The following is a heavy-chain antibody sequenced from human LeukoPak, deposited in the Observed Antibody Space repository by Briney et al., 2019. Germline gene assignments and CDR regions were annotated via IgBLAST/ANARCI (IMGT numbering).Heavy chain of an antibody. J-gene: IGHJ3*02. CDR3: ARDLGDDAFDI. V-gene: IGHV4-59*01. Sequence: SETLSLTCTVSGGSISSYYWSWIRQPPGKGLEWIGYIYYSGSTNYNPSLKSRVTISVGTSKNQFSLKLSSVTAADTAVYYCARDLGDDAFDIWGQGTMVTVSS. CDR1: GGSISSYY. CDR2: IYYSGST. D-gene: IGHD3-10*01.